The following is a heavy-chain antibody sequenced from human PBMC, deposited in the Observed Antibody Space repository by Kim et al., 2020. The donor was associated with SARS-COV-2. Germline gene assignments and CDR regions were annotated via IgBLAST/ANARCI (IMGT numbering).Heavy chain of an antibody. D-gene: IGHD3-10*01. CDR3: ATGREYSGSGSYCNIPTSCEFEH. V-gene: IGHV4-31*03. J-gene: IGHJ2*01. Sequence: SETLSLTCPVSDGSTSSGCYYWSWIRQHPGKGLEWIGYIYYSGSTYYNPSLKTRVTISVDTSQNPFSLKLSSVSAADTAVYYCATGREYSGSGSYCNIPTSCEFEHWGRGTLVTVSS. CDR1: DGSTSSGCYY. CDR2: IYYSGST.